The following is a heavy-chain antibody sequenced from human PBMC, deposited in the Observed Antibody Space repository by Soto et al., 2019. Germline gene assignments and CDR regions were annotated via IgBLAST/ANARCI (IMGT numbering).Heavy chain of an antibody. CDR1: GFTFSDYA. CDR3: ARGRYSNGWYYYDY. V-gene: IGHV3-33*01. J-gene: IGHJ4*02. Sequence: VQLVESGGGVVQPGMSLSLSCAASGFTFSDYAMDWVRQAPGKGLEWVALTSNDERKISYADCVKGRSTISRGNSEKRLFLETYSLSVEETAVYYCARGRYSNGWYYYDYWGQGTLVTVSS. D-gene: IGHD6-19*01. CDR2: TSNDERKI.